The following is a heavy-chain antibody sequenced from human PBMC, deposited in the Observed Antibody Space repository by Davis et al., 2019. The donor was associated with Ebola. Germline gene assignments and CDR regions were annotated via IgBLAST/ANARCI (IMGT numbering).Heavy chain of an antibody. CDR3: ARDREFPLYDSSGYSN. D-gene: IGHD3-22*01. Sequence: ASVKVSCKASGYTFTSYYMHWVRQAPGQGLEWMGIINPSGGSTSYAQKFQGRVTMTRDTSTSTAYMELRSLRSDDTAVYYCARDREFPLYDSSGYSNWGQGTLVTVSS. J-gene: IGHJ4*02. CDR2: INPSGGST. CDR1: GYTFTSYY. V-gene: IGHV1-46*01.